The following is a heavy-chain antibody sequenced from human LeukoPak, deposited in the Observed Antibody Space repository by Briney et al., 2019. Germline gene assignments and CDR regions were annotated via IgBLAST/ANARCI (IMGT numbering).Heavy chain of an antibody. Sequence: SGGSLRLSCAASGFTFTSYWMSWVRQAPGKGLEWVSSINRSNDYKYYADSVKGRFTISRDNTKSSLFLQMSGLRAEDTAVYYCALAGYYENSGFDFWGQGSLVTVSS. V-gene: IGHV3-21*01. D-gene: IGHD3-22*01. CDR2: INRSNDYK. CDR3: ALAGYYENSGFDF. J-gene: IGHJ4*02. CDR1: GFTFTSYW.